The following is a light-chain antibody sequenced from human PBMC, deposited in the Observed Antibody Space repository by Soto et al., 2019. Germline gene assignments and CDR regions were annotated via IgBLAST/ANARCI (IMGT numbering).Light chain of an antibody. J-gene: IGKJ1*01. Sequence: DVQMTQSPSSLSASVGDSATIXXRSSQRISHYLNWYQQKPGKAPSLXXYAASTLQRGVPSRFSGSGSGTDFTLTINSVQPEDFAIYYYQQTYSRHTWTFGQGTKVDIK. CDR3: QQTYSRHTWT. CDR1: QRISHY. V-gene: IGKV1-39*01. CDR2: AAS.